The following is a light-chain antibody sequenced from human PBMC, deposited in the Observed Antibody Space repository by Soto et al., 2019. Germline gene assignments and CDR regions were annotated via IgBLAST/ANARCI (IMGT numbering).Light chain of an antibody. J-gene: IGKJ5*01. Sequence: EIVLTQSPGTLSLSPGERATLSCRASQSVSSNLAWHQQKPGQAPRILMYDASTRATGIPARFSGSGSGTEFTLTISSLQSEDFAVYYCQQRSNWPITFGQGTRLEI. CDR2: DAS. CDR3: QQRSNWPIT. V-gene: IGKV3-15*01. CDR1: QSVSSN.